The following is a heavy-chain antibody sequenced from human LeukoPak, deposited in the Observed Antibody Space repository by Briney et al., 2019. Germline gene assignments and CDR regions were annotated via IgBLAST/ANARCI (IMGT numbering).Heavy chain of an antibody. D-gene: IGHD1-26*01. V-gene: IGHV1-2*02. Sequence: ASVKVSCKASGYTFTGYYMHWVRQAPGQGLEWMEWINPNSGGTNYAQKFQGRVTMTRDTSISTAYMELSRLRSDDTAVYYCASVSREGYYYYYYMDVWGKGTTVTVSS. CDR2: INPNSGGT. J-gene: IGHJ6*03. CDR1: GYTFTGYY. CDR3: ASVSREGYYYYYYMDV.